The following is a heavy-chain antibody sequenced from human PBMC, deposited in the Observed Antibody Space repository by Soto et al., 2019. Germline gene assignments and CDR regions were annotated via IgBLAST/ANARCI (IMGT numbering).Heavy chain of an antibody. Sequence: GSLRLSCAASGFTFSSYDMHWVRQATGKGLEWVSAIGTAGDTYYPGSVKGRFTISRENAKNSLYLQMNSLRAEDTAVYYCARAWPYYDFWSGYFRRYSYGLDVWGQGTTVTVS. D-gene: IGHD3-3*01. CDR2: IGTAGDT. V-gene: IGHV3-13*01. CDR1: GFTFSSYD. CDR3: ARAWPYYDFWSGYFRRYSYGLDV. J-gene: IGHJ6*02.